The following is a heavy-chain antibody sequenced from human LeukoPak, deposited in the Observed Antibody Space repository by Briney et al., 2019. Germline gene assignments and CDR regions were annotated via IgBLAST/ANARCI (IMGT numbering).Heavy chain of an antibody. CDR3: ARSDYYDSSGYSIQH. CDR2: INPSGGST. CDR1: GYTFTSYY. V-gene: IGHV1-46*03. D-gene: IGHD3-22*01. J-gene: IGHJ1*01. Sequence: GASVKVSCKASGYTFTSYYMHWVRQAPGQGLEWMGIINPSGGSTSYAQKFQGRVAMTRDTSTSTVCMELSSLRSEDTAVYYCARSDYYDSSGYSIQHWGQGTLVTVXS.